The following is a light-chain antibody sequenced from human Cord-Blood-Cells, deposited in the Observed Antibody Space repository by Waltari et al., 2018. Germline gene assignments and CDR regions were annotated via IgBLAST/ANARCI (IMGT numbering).Light chain of an antibody. V-gene: IGKV3-15*01. CDR3: QQYNNWPPFT. Sequence: EIVMTQSPATLSVSPGERATLSCRASQSVSSNLAWYQQKPGQAPRLLIYGASTRATGIPARFRGNGSWKEFTLTISSLQSEDFAVYYCQQYNNWPPFTFGPGTKVDIK. CDR2: GAS. CDR1: QSVSSN. J-gene: IGKJ3*01.